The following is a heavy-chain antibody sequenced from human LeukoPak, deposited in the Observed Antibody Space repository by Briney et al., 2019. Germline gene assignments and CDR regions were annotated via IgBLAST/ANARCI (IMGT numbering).Heavy chain of an antibody. Sequence: GRSLRLSCAASGFTFSSYGMHWVRQAPGKGLEWVAVISYDGSNKYYADSVKGRFTLSRDNSKNTLYLQMNSLRAEDTAVYYCAKIPGRYYDILTGYSAPPFNYWGQGTLVTVSS. D-gene: IGHD3-9*01. CDR1: GFTFSSYG. CDR3: AKIPGRYYDILTGYSAPPFNY. CDR2: ISYDGSNK. J-gene: IGHJ4*02. V-gene: IGHV3-30*18.